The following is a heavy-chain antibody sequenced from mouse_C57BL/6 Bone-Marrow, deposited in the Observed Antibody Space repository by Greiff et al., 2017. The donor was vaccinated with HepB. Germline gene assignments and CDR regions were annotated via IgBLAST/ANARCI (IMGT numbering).Heavy chain of an antibody. Sequence: QVQLQQPGAELVMPGASVKLSCKASGYTFTSYWMHWVKQRPGQGLEWIGEIDPSDSYTNYNQKFKGKSTLTVDKSSSTAYRQLSSLTSEDSAVYYCARPSYYRAMDYWGQGTSVTVSS. V-gene: IGHV1-69*01. D-gene: IGHD1-1*01. CDR3: ARPSYYRAMDY. J-gene: IGHJ4*01. CDR1: GYTFTSYW. CDR2: IDPSDSYT.